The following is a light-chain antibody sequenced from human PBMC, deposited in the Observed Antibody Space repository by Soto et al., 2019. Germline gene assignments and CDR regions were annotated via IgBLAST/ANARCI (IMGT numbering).Light chain of an antibody. Sequence: EVVLTQSPDTLSLSPGERATLSCRASQSVSSFLAWYQQKPGQAPRLLIYDASNRATGIPARFSGSGSGTDCTLTISSLEPEDFAVYYCQHRSSWPGAFGPGTKVDIK. J-gene: IGKJ3*01. CDR3: QHRSSWPGA. CDR1: QSVSSF. V-gene: IGKV3-11*01. CDR2: DAS.